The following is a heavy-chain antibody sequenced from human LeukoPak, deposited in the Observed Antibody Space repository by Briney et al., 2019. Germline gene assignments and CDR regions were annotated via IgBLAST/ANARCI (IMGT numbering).Heavy chain of an antibody. CDR2: ISGSGGST. J-gene: IGHJ4*02. CDR1: GFTFSSYA. D-gene: IGHD2-2*01. CDR3: AKDLIGDIVVVPAAGY. Sequence: GGSLRLSCAASGFTFSSYAMSWVRQAPGKGLEGVSAISGSGGSTYYADSVKGRFTISRDNSKNTLYLQMNSLRAEDTAVYYCAKDLIGDIVVVPAAGYWGQGTLVTVSS. V-gene: IGHV3-23*01.